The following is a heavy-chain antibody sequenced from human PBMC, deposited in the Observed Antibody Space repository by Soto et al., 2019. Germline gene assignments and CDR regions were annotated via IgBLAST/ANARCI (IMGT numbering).Heavy chain of an antibody. D-gene: IGHD3-10*01. V-gene: IGHV5-51*01. CDR3: ARRGGSGSRTMDV. CDR2: IYPGDSDT. Sequence: GGSLKLSYKASGFKFTRDGIGWVRQIPGKGLEWMGIIYPGDSDTRYSPSFQGQVTISADKSISTAYLQWSSLKASDTAMYYCARRGGSGSRTMDVWGQGTTVTVSS. J-gene: IGHJ6*02. CDR1: GFKFTRDG.